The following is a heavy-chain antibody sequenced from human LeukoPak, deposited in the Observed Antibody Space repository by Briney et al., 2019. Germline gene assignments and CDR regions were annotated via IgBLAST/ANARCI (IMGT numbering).Heavy chain of an antibody. J-gene: IGHJ6*02. CDR3: ARDRWDTAMVTDYYYYGMDV. V-gene: IGHV4-59*01. D-gene: IGHD5-18*01. CDR2: IYYSGST. CDR1: GGSISSYY. Sequence: KSSETLSLTCTVSGGSISSYYWSWIRRPPGKGLEWIGYIYYSGSTNYNPSLKSRVTISVDTSKNQFSLKLSSVTAADTAVYYCARDRWDTAMVTDYYYYGMDVWGQGTTVTVSS.